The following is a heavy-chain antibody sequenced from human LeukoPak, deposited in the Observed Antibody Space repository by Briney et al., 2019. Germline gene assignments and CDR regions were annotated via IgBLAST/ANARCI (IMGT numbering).Heavy chain of an antibody. V-gene: IGHV3-23*01. CDR2: ISGSGDRT. CDR3: AKDYFDSSGYYYVPGLYYFDY. Sequence: GGSLRLSCAASGFTFSSYAMSWVRQAPGKGLEWVSGISGSGDRTFYTDSVKGRFTIPRDNSKNTLYLQMNSLRAEDTAVYYCAKDYFDSSGYYYVPGLYYFDYWGQGTLVTVSS. CDR1: GFTFSSYA. D-gene: IGHD3-22*01. J-gene: IGHJ4*02.